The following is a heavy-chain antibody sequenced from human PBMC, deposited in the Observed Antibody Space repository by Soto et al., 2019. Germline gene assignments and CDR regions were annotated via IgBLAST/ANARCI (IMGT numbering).Heavy chain of an antibody. CDR1: GYTFTNND. CDR3: ARMESFGSLNWFDP. J-gene: IGHJ5*02. V-gene: IGHV1-8*02. D-gene: IGHD5-18*01. Sequence: ASVKVSCKASGYTFTNNDVSWVLQATGQGLEWMGWMNPGSGDTGYAQKFQGRVTMTRDISIATAYMELNSLTSEDTAIYYCARMESFGSLNWFDPWGQGTLVTVSS. CDR2: MNPGSGDT.